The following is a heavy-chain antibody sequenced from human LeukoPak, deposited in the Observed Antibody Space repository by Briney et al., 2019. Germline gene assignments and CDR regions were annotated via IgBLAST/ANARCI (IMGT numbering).Heavy chain of an antibody. V-gene: IGHV3-21*01. CDR2: ISSSSSYI. Sequence: GGSLRLSCAASGFTFSSYGMSWVRQAPGKWLEWVSSISSSSSYIYYADSVKGRFTISRDNAKNSLYLQMNSLRAEDTAVYYCARVGPWVNTDYYYYYMDVWGKGTTVTVSS. CDR3: ARVGPWVNTDYYYYYMDV. J-gene: IGHJ6*03. CDR1: GFTFSSYG. D-gene: IGHD3-16*01.